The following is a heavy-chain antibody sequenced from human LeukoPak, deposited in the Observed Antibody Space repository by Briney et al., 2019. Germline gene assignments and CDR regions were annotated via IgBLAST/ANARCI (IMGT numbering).Heavy chain of an antibody. J-gene: IGHJ2*01. CDR1: GGSISSYY. CDR3: ARDIGGAIFGVVIANWYFDL. V-gene: IGHV4-59*01. CDR2: IYYSGST. Sequence: PSETLSLTCTVSGGSISSYYWSWIRQPPGKGLEWIGYIYYSGSTNYNPSLKSRVTISVDTSKNQFYLKLSSVTAADTAVYYCARDIGGAIFGVVIANWYFDLWGRGTLVTVSS. D-gene: IGHD3-3*01.